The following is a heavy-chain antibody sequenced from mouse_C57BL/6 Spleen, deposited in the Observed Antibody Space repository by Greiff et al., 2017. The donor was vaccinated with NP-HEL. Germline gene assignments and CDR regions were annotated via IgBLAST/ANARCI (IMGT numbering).Heavy chain of an antibody. CDR1: GFSLTSYG. CDR2: IWSGGST. V-gene: IGHV2-5*01. D-gene: IGHD1-1*01. Sequence: QVQLQQSGPGLVQPSQSLSITCTASGFSLTSYGVHWVRQSPGKGLEWLGVIWSGGSTAYYAAFMSRLSITKDNSNSQVFFKMNRLQADDTAIYYCAKNDYGSGRYFDVWGTGTTVTVSS. J-gene: IGHJ1*03. CDR3: AKNDYGSGRYFDV.